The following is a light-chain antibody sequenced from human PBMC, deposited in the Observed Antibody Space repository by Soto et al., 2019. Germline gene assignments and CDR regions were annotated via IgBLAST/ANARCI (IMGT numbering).Light chain of an antibody. J-gene: IGLJ2*01. V-gene: IGLV2-14*01. Sequence: QSVLTQPASVSGSPGQSITISCTGTSRDIGNYNYVSWYQHHPGKAPKLRIYEVTDRPSGVSNRFSASKSGNTASLTISGLQAEDEADYYCSSYTTTTTVIFGGGTKLTVL. CDR1: SRDIGNYNY. CDR2: EVT. CDR3: SSYTTTTTVI.